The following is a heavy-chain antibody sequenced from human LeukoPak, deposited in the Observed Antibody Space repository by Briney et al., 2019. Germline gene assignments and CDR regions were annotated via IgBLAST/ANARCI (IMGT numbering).Heavy chain of an antibody. V-gene: IGHV3-48*01. CDR1: GFTLSRDS. D-gene: IGHD4-17*01. CDR3: AREKDDYGIDY. CDR2: ISYDSAIK. J-gene: IGHJ4*02. Sequence: GGSLRLSCAASGFTLSRDSMNWVRQAPGKGLEWISYISYDSAIKYYADSVRGRFTISRDNAKNSLSLQMHSLRAEDTAVYYCAREKDDYGIDYWGQGTLVTVSS.